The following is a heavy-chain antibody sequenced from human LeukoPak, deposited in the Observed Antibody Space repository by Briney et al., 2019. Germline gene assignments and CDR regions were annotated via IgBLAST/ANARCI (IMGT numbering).Heavy chain of an antibody. CDR2: IKQDGSEK. J-gene: IGHJ4*02. D-gene: IGHD3-22*01. V-gene: IGHV3-7*02. Sequence: GGSLRLSCAASGFTLSDYWMSWVRQAPGKGLEWVANIKQDGSEKHYVDSVKGRFTISRDNAKNSLYLQMNSLRAEDTAAYYCARVRVYYYDSSGYNPPYYFDYWGQGTLVTVSS. CDR3: ARVRVYYYDSSGYNPPYYFDY. CDR1: GFTLSDYW.